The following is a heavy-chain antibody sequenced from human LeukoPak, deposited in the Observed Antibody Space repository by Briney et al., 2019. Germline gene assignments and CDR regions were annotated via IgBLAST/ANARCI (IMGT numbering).Heavy chain of an antibody. CDR2: ISYDGSNK. V-gene: IGHV3-30*03. J-gene: IGHJ4*02. D-gene: IGHD6-19*01. CDR1: GFTFSSYG. CDR3: ARDQSLITVASLTDF. Sequence: GRSLRLSCAASGFTFSSYGMHWVRQAPGKGLEWVAVISYDGSNKYYADSVKGRFTISRDNSKNTLYLQMNSLRAEDTAVYYCARDQSLITVASLTDFWGQGTLVTVSS.